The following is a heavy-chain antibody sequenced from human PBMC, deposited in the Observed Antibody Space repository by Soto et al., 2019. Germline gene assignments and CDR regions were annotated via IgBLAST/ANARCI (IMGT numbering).Heavy chain of an antibody. J-gene: IGHJ4*02. D-gene: IGHD6-13*01. CDR1: GFTFSSYH. CDR3: ARIGSWSLNFDY. V-gene: IGHV3-33*01. CDR2: IWNDGSNK. Sequence: QVQLVESGGGMVQPGRSLRLSCAASGFTFSSYHMHWVRQAPGKGLEWVAIIWNDGSNKYYADSVKGRFTISRDNSKNTLWLQMNSLRVEDTAVYYCARIGSWSLNFDYWGQGTLATVSS.